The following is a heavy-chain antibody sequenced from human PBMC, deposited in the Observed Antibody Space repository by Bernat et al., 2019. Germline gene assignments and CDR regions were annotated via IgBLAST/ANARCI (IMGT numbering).Heavy chain of an antibody. CDR3: VRDSVAGRQDFDY. CDR1: GFTFSSYW. D-gene: IGHD6-19*01. J-gene: IGHJ4*02. V-gene: IGHV3-74*01. CDR2: INLDGSST. Sequence: EVQLVESGGGLVRPGGSLRLSCAASGFTFSSYWMHWVRQAPGKGLVWVSRINLDGSSTSYADSVKGRFTISRDNAKNTLYLQMNSLRVEDTAVYYCVRDSVAGRQDFDYWGQGTLVTVSS.